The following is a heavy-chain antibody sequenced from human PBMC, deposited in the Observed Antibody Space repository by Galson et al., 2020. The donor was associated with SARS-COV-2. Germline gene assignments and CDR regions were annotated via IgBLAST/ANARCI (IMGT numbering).Heavy chain of an antibody. D-gene: IGHD2-21*02. CDR3: AKDLFGGNSGVDACDV. CDR2: MSGSGVTT. J-gene: IGHJ3*01. CDR1: GFTFSSFV. V-gene: IGHV3-23*01. Sequence: GESLKISCSASGFTFSSFVMSWVRQAPGKGLEWVSSMSGSGVTTDYAASVTGRFTISRDNSKNTLFLQMNSLRVEDTAIYYCAKDLFGGNSGVDACDVWGQGTMVTVSS.